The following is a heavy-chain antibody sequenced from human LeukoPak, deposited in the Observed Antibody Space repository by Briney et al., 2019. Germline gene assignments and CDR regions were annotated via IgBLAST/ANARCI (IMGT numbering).Heavy chain of an antibody. J-gene: IGHJ4*02. CDR1: GFTVSSNY. D-gene: IGHD1-14*01. Sequence: PGGSLRLSCAASGFTVSSNYMSWVRQAPGKGLEWVSVIYGGGSTYYADSVKGRFTISRDNAKNSLYLQMNSLKTEDTAVYYCTTDSLGGGIKSWGQGTLVTVSS. CDR3: TTDSLGGGIKS. CDR2: IYGGGST. V-gene: IGHV3-66*01.